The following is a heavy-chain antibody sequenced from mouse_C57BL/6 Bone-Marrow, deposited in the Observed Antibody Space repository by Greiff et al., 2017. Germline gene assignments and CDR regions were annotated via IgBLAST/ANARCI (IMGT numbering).Heavy chain of an antibody. CDR3: ARVYDGYPHFDY. D-gene: IGHD2-3*01. Sequence: EVQVVESEGGLVQPGSSMKLSCTASGFTFSDYYMALVRQVPEKGLEWVANINYDGSSTYYLDSLKSRFIISRDNAKNILYLQVSSLKSEDTATYYCARVYDGYPHFDYWGQGTTLTVTS. CDR1: GFTFSDYY. J-gene: IGHJ2*01. CDR2: INYDGSST. V-gene: IGHV5-16*01.